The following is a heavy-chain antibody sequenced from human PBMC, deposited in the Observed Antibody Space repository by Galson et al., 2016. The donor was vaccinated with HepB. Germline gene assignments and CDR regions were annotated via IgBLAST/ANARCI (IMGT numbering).Heavy chain of an antibody. D-gene: IGHD6-6*01. Sequence: SLRLSCAASGFTFSSYAMHCVRQAPGKGLEWVGVISYAGSNKYYGDSVTGRFTISRDNSKNTLYLQMNSLRVEDTAVYYCARVRSSITAPPGHWGQGTLVTVSS. CDR1: GFTFSSYA. J-gene: IGHJ4*02. CDR2: ISYAGSNK. V-gene: IGHV3-30-3*01. CDR3: ARVRSSITAPPGH.